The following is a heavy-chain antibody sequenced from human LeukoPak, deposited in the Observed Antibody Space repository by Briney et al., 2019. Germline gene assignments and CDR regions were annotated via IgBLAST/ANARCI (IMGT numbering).Heavy chain of an antibody. Sequence: PSESLSLTCTVSGGSISSYYWCWIRQPPGKGLEWIGYIYYSGSTNYNPSLKSRVTISVDTSKNQFSLKLSSVTAADTAVYYCARRSGIYDSSGGLDYWGQGTLVTVFS. V-gene: IGHV4-59*08. D-gene: IGHD3-22*01. CDR2: IYYSGST. CDR1: GGSISSYY. J-gene: IGHJ4*02. CDR3: ARRSGIYDSSGGLDY.